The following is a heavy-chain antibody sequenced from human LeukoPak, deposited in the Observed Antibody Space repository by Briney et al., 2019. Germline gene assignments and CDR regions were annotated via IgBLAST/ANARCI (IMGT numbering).Heavy chain of an antibody. Sequence: PGGSLRLSCAASGFTFIIYGMNWVRQAPGKGLEWVAFIRYDGSNKYYADSVKGRFTISRDNSKNTLYLQMNSLRAEDTAVYYCARGSSWYSYYFDYWGQGTLVTVSS. CDR3: ARGSSWYSYYFDY. V-gene: IGHV3-30*02. CDR2: IRYDGSNK. D-gene: IGHD6-13*01. J-gene: IGHJ4*02. CDR1: GFTFIIYG.